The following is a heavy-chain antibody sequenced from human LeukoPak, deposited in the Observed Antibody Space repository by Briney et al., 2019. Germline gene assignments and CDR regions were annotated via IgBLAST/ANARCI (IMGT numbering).Heavy chain of an antibody. CDR2: INTDGRST. J-gene: IGHJ5*02. Sequence: GGSLRLSCAASGFTFSRYWMHWVRHVPGKGLVWVSRINTDGRSTNYADLVKGRFTISRDNAKNTLYLQMNSLRAEDTAVYYCVRDQAKSYGIWFDPWGQGTLVTVSS. D-gene: IGHD3-10*01. CDR3: VRDQAKSYGIWFDP. V-gene: IGHV3-74*01. CDR1: GFTFSRYW.